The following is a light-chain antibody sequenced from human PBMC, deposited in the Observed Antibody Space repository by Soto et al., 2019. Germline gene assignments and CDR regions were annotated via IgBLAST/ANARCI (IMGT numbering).Light chain of an antibody. Sequence: EIVLTQSPATLSLSPGERATLSCRASQSVSSYLAWYQQKPCQAPRLVIYDASNRATGIPARFSDRGSGTNFTLTISSLDPEHFAVYYCQQRSNWLTFGGGTKVEIK. CDR1: QSVSSY. CDR2: DAS. J-gene: IGKJ4*01. V-gene: IGKV3-11*01. CDR3: QQRSNWLT.